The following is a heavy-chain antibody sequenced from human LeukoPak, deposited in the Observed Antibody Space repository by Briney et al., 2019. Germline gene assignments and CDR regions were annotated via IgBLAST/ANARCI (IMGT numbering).Heavy chain of an antibody. V-gene: IGHV3-21*04. Sequence: PGGSLRLSCAASGFTFSRFSMNWVRQAPGKGLEWVSAISSSSSYIYYADSLKGRFTISRDNAKNTLYLQMNSLRAEDTAVYYCARVYGSCINGYSIDIWGQGTIVTVSS. CDR2: ISSSSSYI. CDR1: GFTFSRFS. CDR3: ARVYGSCINGYSIDI. J-gene: IGHJ3*02. D-gene: IGHD2-8*01.